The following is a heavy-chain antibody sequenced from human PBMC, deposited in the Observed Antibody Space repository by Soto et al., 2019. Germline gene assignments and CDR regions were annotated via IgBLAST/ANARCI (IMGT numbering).Heavy chain of an antibody. V-gene: IGHV3-23*01. Sequence: EVQLLESGGGLVQPGGSLRLSCAASGFTFSSYAMSWVRQAPGKGLEWVSAISGSGGSTYYADSVKVRFTISRDNSKNTLYLQMNSLRAEDKAVYYCAKRVGVRGVHTTPQYWDYYYGMDVWGQGTTVTVSS. CDR3: AKRVGVRGVHTTPQYWDYYYGMDV. CDR1: GFTFSSYA. CDR2: ISGSGGST. D-gene: IGHD3-10*01. J-gene: IGHJ6*02.